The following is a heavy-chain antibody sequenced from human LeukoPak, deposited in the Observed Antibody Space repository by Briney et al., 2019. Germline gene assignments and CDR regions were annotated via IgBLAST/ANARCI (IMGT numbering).Heavy chain of an antibody. J-gene: IGHJ5*02. CDR3: ARLHYGDLNWFDP. V-gene: IGHV3-7*05. CDR1: GFIFRSYW. CDR2: IKQDGSEK. D-gene: IGHD4-17*01. Sequence: RTGGSLRLSCVVSGFIFRSYWMSWVRQAPGKGLEWVANIKQDGSEKYYVDSVKGRFTISRDNAKNSLYLQMNSLRAEDTAVYYCARLHYGDLNWFDPWGQGTLVTVSS.